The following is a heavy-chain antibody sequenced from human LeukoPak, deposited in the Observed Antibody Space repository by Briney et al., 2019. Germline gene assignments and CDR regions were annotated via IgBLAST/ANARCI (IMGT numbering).Heavy chain of an antibody. V-gene: IGHV4-59*01. Sequence: SETLSLTCTVSGVSLSIYYWSWIRQPPGKGLECIGYIHYSGSTNYNPSLKSRVTISVDTSKNQFSLNLSSLTAADTAVYYCARDRVAGLTDYWGPGTLVTVSS. J-gene: IGHJ4*02. CDR3: ARDRVAGLTDY. CDR1: GVSLSIYY. CDR2: IHYSGST. D-gene: IGHD6-19*01.